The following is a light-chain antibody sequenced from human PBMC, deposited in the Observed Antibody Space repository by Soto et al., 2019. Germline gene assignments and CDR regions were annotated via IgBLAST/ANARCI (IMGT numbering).Light chain of an antibody. CDR3: QQYGRPSRT. CDR1: QSGSSY. CDR2: GAS. Sequence: EIVLTQSPGTLSLSPGERATLSCRASQSGSSYLAWYQQKPGQAPRLLIYGASSRSTGIPDRFSGSGSGTDFTLTISRLEAEDFAVYYCQQYGRPSRTFGQGTKVEIK. V-gene: IGKV3-20*01. J-gene: IGKJ1*01.